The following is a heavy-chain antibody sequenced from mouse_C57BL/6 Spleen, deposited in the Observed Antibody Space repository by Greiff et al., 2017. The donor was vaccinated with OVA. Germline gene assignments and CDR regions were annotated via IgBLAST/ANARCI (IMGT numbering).Heavy chain of an antibody. D-gene: IGHD4-1*01. CDR1: GYTFTSYW. CDR2: IDPSDSET. V-gene: IGHV1-52*01. J-gene: IGHJ2*01. Sequence: VQLQQPGAELVRPGSSVKLSCKASGYTFTSYWMHWVKQRPIQGLEWIGNIDPSDSETHYNQKFKDKATLTVDKSSSTAYMQLSSLTSEDSAVYYCASSNWDGGDYFDYWGQGTTLTVSS. CDR3: ASSNWDGGDYFDY.